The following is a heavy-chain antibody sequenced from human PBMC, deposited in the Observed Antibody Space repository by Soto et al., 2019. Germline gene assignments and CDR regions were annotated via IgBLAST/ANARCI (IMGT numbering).Heavy chain of an antibody. D-gene: IGHD4-17*01. CDR3: ARAVLGTVTSYPVY. CDR2: IYYSGST. J-gene: IGHJ4*02. Sequence: QVQLQESGPGLVKPSQTLSLTCTVSGGSISSGGYYWSWIRQHPGKGLEWIGYIYYSGSTYYNPSHKRRAPRSVDASENQLSLKLSSVTAAAMAVYYCARAVLGTVTSYPVYWGQGTLVTVSS. V-gene: IGHV4-31*03. CDR1: GGSISSGGYY.